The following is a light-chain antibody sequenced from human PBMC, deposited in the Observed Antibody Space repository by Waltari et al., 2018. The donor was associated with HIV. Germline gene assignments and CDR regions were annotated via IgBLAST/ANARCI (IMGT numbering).Light chain of an antibody. Sequence: QSVLTQTPSASGTPGPRVTISFYGGSSNIGSKYVDWYKQLAGTAPKLLLYRNNQRPSGVPYRFSGSKSDTSASLAISGLRSEDEADYFCATWDDSLSGWVFGGGTNLTVL. CDR1: SSNIGSKY. V-gene: IGLV1-47*01. CDR3: ATWDDSLSGWV. J-gene: IGLJ3*02. CDR2: RNN.